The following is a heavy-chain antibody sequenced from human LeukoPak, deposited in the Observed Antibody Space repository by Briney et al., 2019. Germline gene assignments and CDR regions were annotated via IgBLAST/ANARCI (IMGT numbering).Heavy chain of an antibody. Sequence: GGSLRLSCAASGFPFSSYEMNWVRQAPGKGLEWVSSISSSSSYIYYADSVKGRFTISRDNAKNSLYLQMNSLRAEDTAVYYCARDYDSSGYYYGYWGQGTLVTVSS. J-gene: IGHJ4*02. CDR3: ARDYDSSGYYYGY. D-gene: IGHD3-22*01. CDR1: GFPFSSYE. CDR2: ISSSSSYI. V-gene: IGHV3-21*01.